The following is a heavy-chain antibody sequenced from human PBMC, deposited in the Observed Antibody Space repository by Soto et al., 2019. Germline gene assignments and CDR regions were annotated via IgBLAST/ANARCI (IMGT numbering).Heavy chain of an antibody. CDR3: AREMFSRPWSPGD. CDR1: GGSISSGDYY. Sequence: QVQLQESGPGLVRPSQTLSLTCTVSGGSISSGDYYWSWIRQHPGRGLEWIGYVYYSGITFYNPSLKRRLTISVDTSKTQFYLGVGSVTAGDTAVYYGAREMFSRPWSPGDGGKGTLVPVSS. V-gene: IGHV4-31*03. CDR2: VYYSGIT. J-gene: IGHJ4*02. D-gene: IGHD2-8*02.